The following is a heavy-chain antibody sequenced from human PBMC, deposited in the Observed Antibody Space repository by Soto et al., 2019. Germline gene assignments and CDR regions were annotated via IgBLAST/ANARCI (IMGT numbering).Heavy chain of an antibody. Sequence: ASVKVSCKASGYTFTTYGINWVRQAPGQGLEWMGWISAYNGNTNYAQKLQGRVTMTTDTSTSTAYMELRSLRSDDTAVYYCARAGAYYGSGSYFDYWGQGTLVTVSS. CDR2: ISAYNGNT. CDR3: ARAGAYYGSGSYFDY. V-gene: IGHV1-18*01. J-gene: IGHJ4*02. CDR1: GYTFTTYG. D-gene: IGHD3-10*01.